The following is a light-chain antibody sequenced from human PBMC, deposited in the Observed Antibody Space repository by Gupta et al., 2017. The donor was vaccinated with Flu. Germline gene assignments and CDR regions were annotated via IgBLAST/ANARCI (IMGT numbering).Light chain of an antibody. CDR2: GNS. V-gene: IGLV1-40*01. CDR3: QSYDSSRRGFV. J-gene: IGLJ2*01. CDR1: SSNIGAGYD. Sequence: QSVLTQPPSVSGAPGQTVTISCTGSSSNIGAGYDVHWYQQLPGTAPKLLIYGNSNRPSGVPDRFSGSKSGTSASLAITGLQAEDEADYYCQSYDSSRRGFVFGGGTKLTVL.